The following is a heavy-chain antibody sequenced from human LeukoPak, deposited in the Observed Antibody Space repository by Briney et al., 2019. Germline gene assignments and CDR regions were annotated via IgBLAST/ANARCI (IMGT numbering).Heavy chain of an antibody. D-gene: IGHD6-13*01. CDR2: VTGSGGTT. V-gene: IGHV3-23*01. Sequence: PGGSLRLSCAASGFTFSSYAMGWVRQAPGKGLEWVSAVTGSGGTTYYADSVKGRFTISRDNSRNTLHLQMNSLRADDTAVYYCARGTLKAAATDFDYWGQGTLVTVSS. CDR3: ARGTLKAAATDFDY. CDR1: GFTFSSYA. J-gene: IGHJ4*02.